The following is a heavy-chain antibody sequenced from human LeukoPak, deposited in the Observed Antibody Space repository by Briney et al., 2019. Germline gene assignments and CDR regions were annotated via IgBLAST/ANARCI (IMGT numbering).Heavy chain of an antibody. D-gene: IGHD3-22*01. J-gene: IGHJ4*02. Sequence: PGGALRLSCASSGFTFSRYWMHWVRQAPGKEPVWVSRIKSDGCTTEYADSAKGRFTISRDNAENTLYLQMKSLRDVGTAVYYCASTYYNEDHSFYRHFDYWGQGTLVTVSS. CDR3: ASTYYNEDHSFYRHFDY. CDR2: IKSDGCTT. CDR1: GFTFSRYW. V-gene: IGHV3-74*01.